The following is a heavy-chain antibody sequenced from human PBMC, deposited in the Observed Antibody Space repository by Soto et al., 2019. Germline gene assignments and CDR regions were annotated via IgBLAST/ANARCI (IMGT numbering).Heavy chain of an antibody. CDR2: INHSGST. D-gene: IGHD5-12*01. V-gene: IGHV4-34*01. CDR3: ARLQVATYYYYYGMDV. Sequence: PSETLSLTCAVYGGSFSGYYWSWIRQPPGKGLEWIGEINHSGSTNYNPSLKSRVTISVDTSKNQFSLKLSSVTAADTAVYYCARLQVATYYYYYGMDVWGQGTTVTVS. CDR1: GGSFSGYY. J-gene: IGHJ6*02.